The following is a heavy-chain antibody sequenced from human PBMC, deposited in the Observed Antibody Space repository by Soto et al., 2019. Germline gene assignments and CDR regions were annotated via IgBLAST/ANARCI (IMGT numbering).Heavy chain of an antibody. V-gene: IGHV1-18*01. CDR3: VKGAWLDY. CDR1: GYTFTSYG. Sequence: ASVKVSCKASGYTFTSYGISWVRQAPGQGLEWMGWISAYNGSTHYPDSVKGRFTISKDNSNNMLYLEMNSLRADDTAVYFCVKGAWLDYWGQGNMVTVSS. J-gene: IGHJ4*02. CDR2: ISAYNGST.